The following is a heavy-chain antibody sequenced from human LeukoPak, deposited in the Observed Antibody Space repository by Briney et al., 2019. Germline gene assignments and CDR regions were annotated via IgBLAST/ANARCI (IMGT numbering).Heavy chain of an antibody. V-gene: IGHV6-1*01. D-gene: IGHD2-2*01. CDR3: ARRLTQYDCFDP. CDR2: TYYRSTWYN. J-gene: IGHJ5*02. CDR1: GDSVSSNSVT. Sequence: SQTLSLTCAISGDSVSSNSVTWNWIRQSPSRGLEWLGRTYYRSTWYNGYAVSVRGRITVNPDTSKNQFSLHLNSVTPEDTAVYYCARRLTQYDCFDPWGQGVLVTVSS.